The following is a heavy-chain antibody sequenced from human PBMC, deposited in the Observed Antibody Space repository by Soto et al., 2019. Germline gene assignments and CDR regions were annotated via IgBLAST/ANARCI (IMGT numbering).Heavy chain of an antibody. Sequence: AWSLRRSCQASGFNFDNYGMHWVRQAPGKGLEWVAVITYDGSNKYYADSVKGRFTISRDNSKNTLSLHLNTLKPEDTAAYHCAQDREGGTFYSRLGFWGKGTPVTVCS. J-gene: IGHJ4*02. CDR2: ITYDGSNK. CDR1: GFNFDNYG. D-gene: IGHD1-7*01. CDR3: AQDREGGTFYSRLGF. V-gene: IGHV3-30*18.